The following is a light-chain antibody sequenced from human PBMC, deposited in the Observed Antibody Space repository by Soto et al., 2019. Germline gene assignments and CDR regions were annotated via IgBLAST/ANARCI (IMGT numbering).Light chain of an antibody. CDR3: AAWDDSLNGPV. Sequence: QSVLTQPPSASGTPGQRVTISCSGSFSNIGTNTVNWYQQFPGTAPKLLIFSNNYRPSGVPDRFSGSKSVTSASLAISGLQSEDEADYYCAAWDDSLNGPVFGGGTQLTVL. J-gene: IGLJ3*02. CDR1: FSNIGTNT. V-gene: IGLV1-44*01. CDR2: SNN.